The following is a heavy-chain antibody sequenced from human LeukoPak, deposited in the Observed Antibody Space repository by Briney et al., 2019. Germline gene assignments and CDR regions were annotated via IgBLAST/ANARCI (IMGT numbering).Heavy chain of an antibody. D-gene: IGHD3-22*01. J-gene: IGHJ6*02. V-gene: IGHV3-7*01. CDR1: GFTFSSYW. CDR3: AREYYYDSSGYYSAGYYYYGMDV. Sequence: GGSLRLSCAASGFTFSSYWMRWVRQAPGKGLEWVANIKQDGNEKYYVDSVKGRFTISRDNAKNSLYLQMNSLRAEDTAVYYCAREYYYDSSGYYSAGYYYYGMDVWGQGTTVTVSS. CDR2: IKQDGNEK.